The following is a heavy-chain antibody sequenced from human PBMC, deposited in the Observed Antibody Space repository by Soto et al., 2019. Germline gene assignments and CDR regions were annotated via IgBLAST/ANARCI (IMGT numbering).Heavy chain of an antibody. Sequence: ASVKVSCKTSGYTFTSFGVSWVRQALGQGLEWMGWISGYNGKTKYAQTLQGRVTMTADTSTSTVYLELRGLRPDDTAVYFCARDYMIDDYRLGTYDYSSQGTSVIVSS. CDR2: ISGYNGKT. CDR3: ARDYMIDDYRLGTYDY. J-gene: IGHJ4*02. CDR1: GYTFTSFG. V-gene: IGHV1-18*04. D-gene: IGHD3-22*01.